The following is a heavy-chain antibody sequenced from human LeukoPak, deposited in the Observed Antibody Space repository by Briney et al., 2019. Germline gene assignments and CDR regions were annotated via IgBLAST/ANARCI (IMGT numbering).Heavy chain of an antibody. CDR3: ATARVGATQGWFDP. CDR2: FDPEDGET. D-gene: IGHD1-26*01. CDR1: GYTLTELS. Sequence: GASVKVSCTVSGYTLTELSMHWVRQAPGKGLERMGGFDPEDGETVYAQTFQGRVTMIEDTSTDTAYMELSSLRSEDTAVYYCATARVGATQGWFDPWGQGTLVTVSS. J-gene: IGHJ5*02. V-gene: IGHV1-24*01.